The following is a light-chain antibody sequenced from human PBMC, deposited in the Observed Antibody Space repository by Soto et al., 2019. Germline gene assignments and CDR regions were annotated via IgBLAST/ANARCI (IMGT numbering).Light chain of an antibody. J-gene: IGKJ1*01. Sequence: EIQMTQSPSTLSASVGDRVTITCRASQSVSSWLAWYQEKPGKAPKLLIYKASTLESGVPSRFSGSGYGTEFTLSISSLQPDDFATYYCQHYRSYSWTFGQGTKVEL. CDR1: QSVSSW. CDR2: KAS. V-gene: IGKV1-5*03. CDR3: QHYRSYSWT.